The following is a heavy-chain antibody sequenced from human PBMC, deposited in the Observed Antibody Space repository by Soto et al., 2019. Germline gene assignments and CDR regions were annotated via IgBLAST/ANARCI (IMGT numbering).Heavy chain of an antibody. V-gene: IGHV5-51*01. J-gene: IGHJ3*02. CDR3: ARSLGSYCSSTSCYVGDAFDI. CDR2: IYPGDSDT. CDR1: GYSFTSYW. Sequence: GESLKISCKGSGYSFTSYWIGWVRQMPGKGLEWMGIIYPGDSDTRYSPSFQGQVTISADKSISTAYLQWSSLKASDTAMYYCARSLGSYCSSTSCYVGDAFDIWGQGTMVTVSS. D-gene: IGHD2-2*01.